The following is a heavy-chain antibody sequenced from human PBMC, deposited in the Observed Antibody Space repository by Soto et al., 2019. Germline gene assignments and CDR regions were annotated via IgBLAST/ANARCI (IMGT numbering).Heavy chain of an antibody. V-gene: IGHV3-7*03. J-gene: IGHJ4*02. Sequence: GGSLRLSCAASGFTFSSYWMSWVRQAPGKGPEWVANIKQDGSEKYYVDSVRGRFTISRDNAKNSLYLQMNSLRAEDTAVYFCARGSKDSYPGSRIFDFWGRGTLVTVSS. CDR3: ARGSKDSYPGSRIFDF. CDR1: GFTFSSYW. D-gene: IGHD3-10*01. CDR2: IKQDGSEK.